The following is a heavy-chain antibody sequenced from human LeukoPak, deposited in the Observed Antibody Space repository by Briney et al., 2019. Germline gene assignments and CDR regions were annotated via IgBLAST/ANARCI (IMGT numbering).Heavy chain of an antibody. J-gene: IGHJ4*02. CDR1: GHRSTNYW. CDR2: IYPGDSDT. CDR3: ARLTTLVRGVITRFDY. Sequence: GESLKISCKGSGHRSTNYWIGWVRQMPGKGLEWMGIIYPGDSDTRYSPSFQGQVTISADKSISTAYLQWSSLKASDSAMYYCARLTTLVRGVITRFDYWGQGTLVTVSS. D-gene: IGHD3-10*01. V-gene: IGHV5-51*01.